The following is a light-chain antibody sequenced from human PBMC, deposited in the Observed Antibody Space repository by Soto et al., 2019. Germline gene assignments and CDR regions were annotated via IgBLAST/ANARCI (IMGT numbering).Light chain of an antibody. J-gene: IGLJ1*01. CDR1: SSDVGGYNY. CDR2: EVS. V-gene: IGLV2-14*01. CDR3: CSYTTSSTYV. Sequence: QSVLTQPASVSGSPGQSITISCTGTSSDVGGYNYVSWYQQRPGKAPKLMIYEVSYRPSGVSNRFSGSKSGNTASLTISGLQAEDEADYYCCSYTTSSTYVFGTGTKLTVL.